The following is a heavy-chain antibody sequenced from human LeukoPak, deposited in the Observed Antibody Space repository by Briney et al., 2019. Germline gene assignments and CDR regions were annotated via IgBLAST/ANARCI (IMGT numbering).Heavy chain of an antibody. CDR2: IYSGGST. J-gene: IGHJ4*02. D-gene: IGHD3-10*01. CDR1: GFTVSSNY. V-gene: IGHV3-53*01. CDR3: AKGPVLLWFGED. Sequence: GGSLRLSCAASGFTVSSNYMSWVRQAPGKGLEWVSVIYSGGSTYYADSVKGRFTISRDNSKNTLYLQMNSLRAEDTAVYYCAKGPVLLWFGEDWGQGTLVTVSS.